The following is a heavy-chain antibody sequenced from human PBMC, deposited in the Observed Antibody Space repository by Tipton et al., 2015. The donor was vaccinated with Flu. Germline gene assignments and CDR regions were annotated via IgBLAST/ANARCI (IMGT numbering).Heavy chain of an antibody. CDR2: IHRSGNT. V-gene: IGHV4-38-2*02. CDR1: GDSIGNGYY. J-gene: IGHJ6*02. CDR3: ARGYQLLSPYV. D-gene: IGHD2-2*01. Sequence: TLSLTCSVSGDSIGNGYYWGWIRQPPGKGLEWIGNIHRSGNTYHNPSLKSRVTISVDSSKNQFSLRLSSVTAADTAVYYCARGYQLLSPYVWGQGTTVTVSS.